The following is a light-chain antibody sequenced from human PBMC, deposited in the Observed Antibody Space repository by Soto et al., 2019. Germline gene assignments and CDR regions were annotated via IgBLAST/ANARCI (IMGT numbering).Light chain of an antibody. J-gene: IGKJ1*01. Sequence: DIPMTQSPSILSASVGDFVTISCRASQSISHWLAWYKQKPGKAPDLLIYEASKLEGGVPSRFSGSGSGTDFTLTISRLQPDDFATYYCQHYLTIPWTFGQGTKVEIK. V-gene: IGKV1-5*03. CDR1: QSISHW. CDR2: EAS. CDR3: QHYLTIPWT.